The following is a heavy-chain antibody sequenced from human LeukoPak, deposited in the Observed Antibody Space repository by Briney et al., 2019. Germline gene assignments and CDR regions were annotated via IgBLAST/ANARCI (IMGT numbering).Heavy chain of an antibody. D-gene: IGHD3-9*01. Sequence: NWIRQPAGKGLEWIGRIYTSGSTNYNPSLKSRVTISVDTSKNQFSLKLSSVTAADTAVYYCASSILTGYYRGGGVDYWGQGTLVTVSS. V-gene: IGHV4-61*02. J-gene: IGHJ4*02. CDR2: IYTSGST. CDR3: ASSILTGYYRGGGVDY.